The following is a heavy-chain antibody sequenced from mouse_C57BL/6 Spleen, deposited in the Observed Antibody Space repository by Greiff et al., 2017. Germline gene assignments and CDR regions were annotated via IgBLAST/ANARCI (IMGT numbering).Heavy chain of an antibody. D-gene: IGHD2-14*01. CDR2: SRNKANDYTT. CDR3: ARDRDDEEFAY. V-gene: IGHV7-1*01. J-gene: IGHJ3*01. Sequence: DVKLVESGGGLVQSGRSLRLSCATSGFTFSDFYMEWVRQAPGKGLEWIAASRNKANDYTTEYSASVKGRFIDSRDTSQSILYLQMNALRSKDTAIYYCARDRDDEEFAYWGQGTLVTVSA. CDR1: GFTFSDFY.